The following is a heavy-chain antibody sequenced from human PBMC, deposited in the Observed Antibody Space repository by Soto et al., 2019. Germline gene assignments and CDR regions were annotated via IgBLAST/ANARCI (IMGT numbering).Heavy chain of an antibody. CDR2: IYYSGST. CDR1: GGSISSGGYD. D-gene: IGHD3-22*01. J-gene: IGHJ4*02. Sequence: SETLSLTCTVSGGSISSGGYDWSWIRQHPGKGLEWIGYIYYSGSTYYNPSLKSRVTISVDTSKNQFSLKLSSVTAADTAVYYRARVPHSSGYYYVDYWGQGTLVTVSS. V-gene: IGHV4-31*03. CDR3: ARVPHSSGYYYVDY.